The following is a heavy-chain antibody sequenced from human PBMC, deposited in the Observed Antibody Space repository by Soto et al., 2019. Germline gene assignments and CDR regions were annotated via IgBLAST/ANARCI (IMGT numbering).Heavy chain of an antibody. CDR1: GGSISSGGYY. J-gene: IGHJ5*02. D-gene: IGHD3-10*01. Sequence: PSETLSLTCTVSGGSISSGGYYWSWIRQHPGKGLEWIGYIYYSGSTYYNPSLKSRVTISVDTSKNQFSLKLSSVTAADTAVYYCASITMVRGVPPLLFGPWGQGTLVTVSS. V-gene: IGHV4-31*03. CDR3: ASITMVRGVPPLLFGP. CDR2: IYYSGST.